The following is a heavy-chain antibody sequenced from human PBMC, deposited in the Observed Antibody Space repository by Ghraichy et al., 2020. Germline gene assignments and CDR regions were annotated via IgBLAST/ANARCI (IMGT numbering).Heavy chain of an antibody. Sequence: SQTLSLTCAISGDSVSSNSAAWNWIRQSPSRGLEWLGRTYYRSKWYNDYAVSVKSRITINPDTSKNQFSLQLNSVTPEDTAVYYCARDHRIAVAGVESAFDIWGQGTMVTVSS. D-gene: IGHD6-19*01. V-gene: IGHV6-1*01. CDR2: TYYRSKWYN. CDR1: GDSVSSNSAA. CDR3: ARDHRIAVAGVESAFDI. J-gene: IGHJ3*02.